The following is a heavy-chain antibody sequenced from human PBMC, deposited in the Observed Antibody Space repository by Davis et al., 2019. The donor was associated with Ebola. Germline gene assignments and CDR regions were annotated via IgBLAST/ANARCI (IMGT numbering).Heavy chain of an antibody. D-gene: IGHD3-10*01. V-gene: IGHV7-4-1*02. CDR3: ARDQSYYYGSVSQSLYCHSSYGMDV. Sequence: ASVTLSCNASAVTFSSYAISWVRQAPGQGLEWMGWINTNTGNPTYAQGFTGRFVFSLDTSVSTAYLKISSLKAEDTAVYYCARDQSYYYGSVSQSLYCHSSYGMDVWGKGTTVTVSS. CDR1: AVTFSSYA. J-gene: IGHJ6*04. CDR2: INTNTGNP.